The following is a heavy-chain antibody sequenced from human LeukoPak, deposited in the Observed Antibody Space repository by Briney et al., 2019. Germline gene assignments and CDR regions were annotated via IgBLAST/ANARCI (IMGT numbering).Heavy chain of an antibody. V-gene: IGHV1-18*01. D-gene: IGHD4-17*01. Sequence: ASVKASCKASGYSLTSYGINWMRQAPGQGLEWLGWISTQTGNTDFAQKVQGRLTLTTDRSTNTAYMELRSLTSDDTAVYYCARGAYGDYWGQGTMVTVSS. J-gene: IGHJ4*02. CDR2: ISTQTGNT. CDR1: GYSLTSYG. CDR3: ARGAYGDY.